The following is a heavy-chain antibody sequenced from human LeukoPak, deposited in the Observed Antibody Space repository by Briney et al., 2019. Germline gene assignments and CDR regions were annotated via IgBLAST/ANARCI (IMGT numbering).Heavy chain of an antibody. CDR2: ISSSGSTI. Sequence: GGSLRLSCAASGFTFSSYEMNWVRQAPGKGLEWVSYISSSGSTIYYADSVKGRFTISRDNAKNSLYLQMNSLRAEDTAVYYCARDSLVRITMIVVVTQDAFDIWGQGTMVTVSS. J-gene: IGHJ3*02. D-gene: IGHD3-22*01. CDR1: GFTFSSYE. V-gene: IGHV3-48*03. CDR3: ARDSLVRITMIVVVTQDAFDI.